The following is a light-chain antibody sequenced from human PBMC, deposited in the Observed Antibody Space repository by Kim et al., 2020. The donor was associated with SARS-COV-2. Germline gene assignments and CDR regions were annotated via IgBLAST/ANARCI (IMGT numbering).Light chain of an antibody. CDR3: QQANSFPLT. V-gene: IGKV1-12*01. CDR1: QDISSW. CDR2: TAS. Sequence: ASVGDRVTITCRTSQDISSWLAWYQQKPGKAPRLLIYTASTLQSGVPSRFSGGGSGTNFTLSISSLQPEDFATYYCQQANSFPLTFGGGTKVDIK. J-gene: IGKJ4*01.